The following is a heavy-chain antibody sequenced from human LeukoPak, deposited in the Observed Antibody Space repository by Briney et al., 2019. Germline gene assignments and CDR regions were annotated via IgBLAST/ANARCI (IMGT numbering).Heavy chain of an antibody. J-gene: IGHJ5*02. CDR2: IYTSGST. Sequence: SQTLSLTCTVSAGSISSGSYYCSWIRQPAGKGLEWIGRIYTSGSTNYHPSLKSRVTISVDPSKNQCSLKLSSVTAADTAVYYCARRRISRPRYCSGGSCYIFNNWFDPWGQGTLVTVSS. V-gene: IGHV4-61*02. D-gene: IGHD2-15*01. CDR1: AGSISSGSYY. CDR3: ARRRISRPRYCSGGSCYIFNNWFDP.